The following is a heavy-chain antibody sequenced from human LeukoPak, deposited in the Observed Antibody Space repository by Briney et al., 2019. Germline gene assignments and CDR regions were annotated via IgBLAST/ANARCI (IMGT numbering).Heavy chain of an antibody. J-gene: IGHJ4*02. V-gene: IGHV3-23*01. CDR2: ISGSGGST. Sequence: GGSLRLSWAASGFTFTSYAMSWVRQAPGKGLEWVSAISGSGGSTYYADSVKGRFTISRDNSENTLYLQMNSLRAEDTAVYYCAKEGLLRSVNYWGQGILVTVSS. D-gene: IGHD1-26*01. CDR3: AKEGLLRSVNY. CDR1: GFTFTSYA.